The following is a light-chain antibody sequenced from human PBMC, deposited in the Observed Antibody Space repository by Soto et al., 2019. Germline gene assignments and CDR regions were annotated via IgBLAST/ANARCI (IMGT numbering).Light chain of an antibody. V-gene: IGKV1-39*01. Sequence: IQMTQSPSSLSAALGDRVTLTCRASQTISNSLSWYQQKPGKAPTLLIYAVSSLGSGVPSRFSGSGSGTDFTLTISSLQPEDFATYSCLQGYSMPYTFGQGTKVAIK. CDR1: QTISNS. CDR3: LQGYSMPYT. CDR2: AVS. J-gene: IGKJ2*01.